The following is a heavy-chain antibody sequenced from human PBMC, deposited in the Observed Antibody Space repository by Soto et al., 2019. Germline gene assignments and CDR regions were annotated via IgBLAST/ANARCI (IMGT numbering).Heavy chain of an antibody. D-gene: IGHD7-27*01. CDR1: GGSISSGDYY. J-gene: IGHJ5*02. CDR2: IYYSGST. CDR3: GREGGELWGEP. V-gene: IGHV4-30-4*01. Sequence: KPSETLSLTCTVSGGSISSGDYYWSWIRQPPGKGLEWIGYIYYSGSTFYNPSLKNRVTISLDTSKIQFSLKLSSVPAADTAVYDCGREGGELWGEPWGQGTLVT.